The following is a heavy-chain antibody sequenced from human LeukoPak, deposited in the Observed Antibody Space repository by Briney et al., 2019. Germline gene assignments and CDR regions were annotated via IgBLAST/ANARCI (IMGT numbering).Heavy chain of an antibody. Sequence: GGSLRLSCAASGFTFSNYGMNWVRQAPGKGLEWVSFTDTSGNYIYYGDSVKGRFTISRDNAKNLVFLQMNGLRAEDTAVYYCARGQSITLLRGVAMSDGFDIWGQGAMVAVFS. CDR2: TDTSGNYI. V-gene: IGHV3-21*01. CDR1: GFTFSNYG. D-gene: IGHD3-10*01. CDR3: ARGQSITLLRGVAMSDGFDI. J-gene: IGHJ3*02.